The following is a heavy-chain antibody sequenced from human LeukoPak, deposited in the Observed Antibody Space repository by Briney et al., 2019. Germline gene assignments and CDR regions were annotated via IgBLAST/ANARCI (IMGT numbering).Heavy chain of an antibody. Sequence: GGSLRLSCAASGFTFSSYAMHWVRQAPGKGLEWVAVISYDGPNKRYADSVKGRFTISRDNSKNTLYLQMNSLRAEDTAVYYCARGVRIAVAGYIDYWGQGTLVTVSS. V-gene: IGHV3-30*04. CDR3: ARGVRIAVAGYIDY. CDR1: GFTFSSYA. D-gene: IGHD6-19*01. CDR2: ISYDGPNK. J-gene: IGHJ4*02.